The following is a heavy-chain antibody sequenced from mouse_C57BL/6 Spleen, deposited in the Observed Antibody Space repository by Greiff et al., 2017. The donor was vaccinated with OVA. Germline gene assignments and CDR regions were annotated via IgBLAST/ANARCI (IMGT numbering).Heavy chain of an antibody. CDR2: IDPETGGT. V-gene: IGHV1-15*01. Sequence: VKLVESGAELVRPGASVTLSCKASGYTFTDYEMHWVKQTPVHGLEWIGAIDPETGGTAYNQKFKGKAILTADKSSSTAYMELRSLTSEDSAVYYCTSRTWFYAMDYWGQGTSVTVSS. CDR3: TSRTWFYAMDY. D-gene: IGHD1-1*02. CDR1: GYTFTDYE. J-gene: IGHJ4*01.